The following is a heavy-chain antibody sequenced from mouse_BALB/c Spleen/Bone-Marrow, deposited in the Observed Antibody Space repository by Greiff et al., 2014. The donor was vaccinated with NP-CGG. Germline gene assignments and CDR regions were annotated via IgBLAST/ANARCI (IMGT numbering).Heavy chain of an antibody. J-gene: IGHJ3*01. CDR3: ERGAAYGYYLGLAY. CDR2: IYPYNGGT. D-gene: IGHD2-3*01. V-gene: IGHV1S29*02. Sequence: EVQLQESGPELVKPGASVKISCKASGYTFTDYNMHWVKQSHGKSLEWIGYIYPYNGGTVYKQKFKSKATLTVDNSSSTANMELSSLTSEASAVYYGERGAAYGYYLGLAYWGQGTLVTVSA. CDR1: GYTFTDYN.